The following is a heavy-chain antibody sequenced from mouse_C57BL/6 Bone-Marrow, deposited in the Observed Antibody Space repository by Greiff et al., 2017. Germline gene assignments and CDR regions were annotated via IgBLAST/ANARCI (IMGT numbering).Heavy chain of an antibody. CDR3: ASEDDGYCSWFAY. CDR2: IYPGSGST. V-gene: IGHV1-55*01. J-gene: IGHJ3*01. Sequence: QVQLQQPGAELVKPGASVKMSCKASGYTFTSYWITWVKQRPGQGLEWIGDIYPGSGSTNYNEKFKSKATLTVDTSSSTAYMQLSSLTSEDSAVYDCASEDDGYCSWFAYWGQGTLVTVSA. CDR1: GYTFTSYW. D-gene: IGHD2-3*01.